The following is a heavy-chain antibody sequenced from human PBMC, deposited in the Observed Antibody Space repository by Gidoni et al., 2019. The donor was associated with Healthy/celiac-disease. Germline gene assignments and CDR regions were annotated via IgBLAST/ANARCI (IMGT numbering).Heavy chain of an antibody. CDR1: GFTFSGYS. Sequence: EVQLVESGGGLVKPAGSLRLSCPASGFTFSGYSLKWVRQPPGKGLEWVSSISSSSSYIYYADSVKGRFTISRDNAKNSLYLQMNSLRAEDTAVYYCARDFSLAYCGGDCYSGALDYWGQGTLVTVSS. CDR3: ARDFSLAYCGGDCYSGALDY. CDR2: ISSSSSYI. J-gene: IGHJ4*02. V-gene: IGHV3-21*01. D-gene: IGHD2-21*02.